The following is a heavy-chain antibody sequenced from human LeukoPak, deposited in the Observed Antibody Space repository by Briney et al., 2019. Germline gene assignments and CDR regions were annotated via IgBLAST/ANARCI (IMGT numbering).Heavy chain of an antibody. D-gene: IGHD3-10*01. J-gene: IGHJ4*02. V-gene: IGHV4-39*07. CDR1: GGSISSSSYY. CDR2: IYYSGST. CDR3: ARLGVTMVRGVHRFFDY. Sequence: SETLSLTCTVSGGSISSSSYYWGWIRQPPGKGLEWIGSIYYSGSTYYNPSLKSRVTISVDTSKNQFSLKLSSVTAADTAVYYCARLGVTMVRGVHRFFDYWGQGTLVTVSS.